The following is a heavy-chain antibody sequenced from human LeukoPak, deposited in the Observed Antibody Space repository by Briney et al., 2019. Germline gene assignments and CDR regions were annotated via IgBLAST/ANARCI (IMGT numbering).Heavy chain of an antibody. J-gene: IGHJ4*02. Sequence: SETLSLTCTVSGGSISSSSYYWGWIRQPPGKGLEWIGSIYYSGSTYYNPSLKSRVTISVDTSKNQFSLKLSSVTAADTAVYYCARGQRITMVRGALDYWGQGTLVTVSS. D-gene: IGHD3-10*01. CDR2: IYYSGST. V-gene: IGHV4-39*07. CDR3: ARGQRITMVRGALDY. CDR1: GGSISSSSYY.